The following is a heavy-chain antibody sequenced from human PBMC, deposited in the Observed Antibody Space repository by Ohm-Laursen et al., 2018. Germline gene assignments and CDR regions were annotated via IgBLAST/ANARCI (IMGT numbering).Heavy chain of an antibody. D-gene: IGHD6-13*01. V-gene: IGHV3-11*01. CDR2: IGGSGTTR. CDR1: GFTFSSYA. CDR3: ARLGSSWSLDV. Sequence: SLRLSCAASGFTFSSYAMSWIRQAPGKGLEWVAHIGGSGTTRFYTDSVKGRFTISRDNAMNSLDLQMNSLRAEDTAVYYCARLGSSWSLDVWGQGATVTVSS. J-gene: IGHJ6*02.